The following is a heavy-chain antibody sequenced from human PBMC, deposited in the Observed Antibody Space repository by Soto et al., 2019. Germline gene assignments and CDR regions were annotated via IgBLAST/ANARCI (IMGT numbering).Heavy chain of an antibody. J-gene: IGHJ6*02. D-gene: IGHD3-22*01. CDR1: GFSVSRNY. CDR2: IFAGGTT. CDR3: ARDVGDSSVGDLYSGMDV. Sequence: GGSLRLSCAASGFSVSRNYMNWVRQAPGKALEWVSIIFAGGTTYYADSVKGRFTISRDTSKNTLYLQMYGLRAEDTAVYYCARDVGDSSVGDLYSGMDVWGQGTTVTVSS. V-gene: IGHV3-53*01.